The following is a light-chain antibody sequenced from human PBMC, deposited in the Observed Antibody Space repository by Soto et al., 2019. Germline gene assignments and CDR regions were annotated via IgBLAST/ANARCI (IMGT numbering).Light chain of an antibody. Sequence: EIVLTQSPATLSLSPGESATLSCRASQSVSTFLAWYQQKPGQAPRLLISDASKRSTGVPDRFSGSGSGTDFTLTISSRETEDFAVYYCQQRSNWPLTFGGGTKVEIK. CDR3: QQRSNWPLT. CDR2: DAS. V-gene: IGKV3-11*01. CDR1: QSVSTF. J-gene: IGKJ4*01.